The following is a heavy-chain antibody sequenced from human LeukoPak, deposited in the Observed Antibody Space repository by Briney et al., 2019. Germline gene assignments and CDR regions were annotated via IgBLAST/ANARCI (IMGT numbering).Heavy chain of an antibody. CDR1: GYSFTNYW. J-gene: IGHJ4*02. CDR2: IYPGDSDT. V-gene: IGHV5-51*01. CDR3: TRSPHNTSGYFYADY. Sequence: GESLKISCKGSGYSFTNYWIGWVRQMPGKGLEWMGLIYPGDSDTRYGPSFQGQVTFSADKSISTAYLQWSSLEASDTAVYYCTRSPHNTSGYFYADYWGQGTPVTVSS. D-gene: IGHD3-22*01.